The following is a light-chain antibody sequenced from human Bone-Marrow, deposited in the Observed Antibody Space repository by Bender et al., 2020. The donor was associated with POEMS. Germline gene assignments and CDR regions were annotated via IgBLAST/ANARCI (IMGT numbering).Light chain of an antibody. V-gene: IGLV2-23*01. CDR3: CSYAGSSTWV. CDR2: EDN. Sequence: QSPLTQPASVSGSTGQSITISCTGTSSDVGGYNFVSWYQHHPDKAPKLIIYEDNNRPSGVSNRFSGSKSGNTASLTISGLQTADEADYYCCSYAGSSTWVFGVGTKLTVL. CDR1: SSDVGGYNF. J-gene: IGLJ3*02.